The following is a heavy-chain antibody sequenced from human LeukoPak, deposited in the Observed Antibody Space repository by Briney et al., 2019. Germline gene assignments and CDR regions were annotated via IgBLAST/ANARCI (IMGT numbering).Heavy chain of an antibody. CDR1: GGSFSGYY. CDR3: ARLPDTAMVDGLDY. J-gene: IGHJ4*02. D-gene: IGHD5-18*01. Sequence: PSETLSLTCAVYGGSFSGYYWSWIRQPPGKGLEWIGEINHSGSTNYNPSLKSRVTISVDTSKNQFSLKPSSVTAADTAVYYCARLPDTAMVDGLDYWGQGTLVTVSS. V-gene: IGHV4-34*01. CDR2: INHSGST.